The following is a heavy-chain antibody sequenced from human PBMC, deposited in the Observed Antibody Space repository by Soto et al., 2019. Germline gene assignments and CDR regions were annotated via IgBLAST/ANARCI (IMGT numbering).Heavy chain of an antibody. Sequence: SVKVSCKASGGTFNNYVVNWVRQAPGQGLEWMGGILPIFATANYAQKFQGRVTITADKSTSTAYMELTSLTSEDTALYYCAGRCDSTTCLGHFDYRRRRTLGTVSS. D-gene: IGHD6-13*01. CDR3: AGRCDSTTCLGHFDY. CDR1: GGTFNNYV. CDR2: ILPIFATA. J-gene: IGHJ4*02. V-gene: IGHV1-69*06.